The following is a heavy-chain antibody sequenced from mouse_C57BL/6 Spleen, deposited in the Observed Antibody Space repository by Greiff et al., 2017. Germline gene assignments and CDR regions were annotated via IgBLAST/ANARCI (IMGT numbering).Heavy chain of an antibody. Sequence: EVQLQQSGTVLARPGASVKMSCKTSGYTFTSYWMHWVQQRPGQGLEWIGAIYPGNSDTSYNQKFKGKAKLTAVTSASTAYMGLSSLTNEDSAVYYCTRAYYYGSSYAMDYWGQGTSVTVSS. D-gene: IGHD1-1*01. CDR3: TRAYYYGSSYAMDY. V-gene: IGHV1-5*01. CDR2: IYPGNSDT. CDR1: GYTFTSYW. J-gene: IGHJ4*01.